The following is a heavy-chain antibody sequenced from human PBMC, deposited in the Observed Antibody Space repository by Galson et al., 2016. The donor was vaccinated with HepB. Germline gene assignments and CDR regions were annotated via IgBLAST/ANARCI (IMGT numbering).Heavy chain of an antibody. CDR2: ISSSSTYI. CDR3: ARLVENWNEAGRFDS. CDR1: GFTFSSYS. J-gene: IGHJ4*02. V-gene: IGHV3-21*01. Sequence: SLRLSCVASGFTFSSYSMNWVRQAPGKGLEWVSFISSSSTYIYYADSVRGRFTISRDNAKNSLYLQMNSLRAEDTAVYYCARLVENWNEAGRFDSWGQGTLVTVSS. D-gene: IGHD1-1*01.